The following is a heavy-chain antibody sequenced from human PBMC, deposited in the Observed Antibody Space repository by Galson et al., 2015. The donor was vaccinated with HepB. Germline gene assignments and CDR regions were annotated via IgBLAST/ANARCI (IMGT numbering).Heavy chain of an antibody. J-gene: IGHJ3*02. V-gene: IGHV3-53*01. D-gene: IGHD3-3*01. CDR2: IYSGGST. CDR1: GFTVSSNY. Sequence: SLRLSCAASGFTVSSNYMSWVRQAPGKGLEWVSVIYSGGSTYYADSVKGRFTISRDNSKNTLYLQMNSLRAEDTAVYYCARDVSPYYDFWSGYSPGAFDIWGQGTMVTVSS. CDR3: ARDVSPYYDFWSGYSPGAFDI.